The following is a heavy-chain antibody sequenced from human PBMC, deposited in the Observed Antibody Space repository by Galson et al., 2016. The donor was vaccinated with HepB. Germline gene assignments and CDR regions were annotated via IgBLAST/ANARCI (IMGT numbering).Heavy chain of an antibody. CDR3: ARDWGADS. CDR2: IHNDGGIT. Sequence: SLRLSCAASGFTLSSSAMSWVRQAPGKGLEWVSAIHNDGGITEYANSVKGRFTLSRDNFKNTLSLQMGSLREEDTAVYYCARDWGADSWGQGTLITVSS. CDR1: GFTLSSSA. D-gene: IGHD7-27*01. J-gene: IGHJ5*01. V-gene: IGHV3-64*01.